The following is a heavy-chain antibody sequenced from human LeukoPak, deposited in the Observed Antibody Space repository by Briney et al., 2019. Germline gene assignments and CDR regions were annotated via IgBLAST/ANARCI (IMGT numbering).Heavy chain of an antibody. D-gene: IGHD1-26*01. CDR3: ARGYGRGRATDAFDI. CDR1: GFTFSNAW. J-gene: IGHJ3*02. CDR2: IKSKTDGGTT. Sequence: GGSLRLSCAASGFTFSNAWMSWVRQAPGKGLEWVGRIKSKTDGGTTDYAAPVKGRFTISRDDSKNTLYLQMNSLRAEDTAVYYCARGYGRGRATDAFDIWGQGTMVTVSS. V-gene: IGHV3-15*01.